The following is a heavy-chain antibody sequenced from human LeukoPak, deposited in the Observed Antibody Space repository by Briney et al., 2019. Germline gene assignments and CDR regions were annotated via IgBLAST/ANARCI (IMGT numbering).Heavy chain of an antibody. CDR1: GGSISSSSYY. J-gene: IGHJ4*02. Sequence: PSETLSLTCTVSGGSISSSSYYWGWIRQPPGKGLEWIGSMYYSGRTYNNMSLKSRVTISVDTSKNQFSLNLSSVTAADTAVYHCAISENSHYFDYWGQGTLVTVSS. D-gene: IGHD4-23*01. CDR3: AISENSHYFDY. V-gene: IGHV4-39*01. CDR2: MYYSGRT.